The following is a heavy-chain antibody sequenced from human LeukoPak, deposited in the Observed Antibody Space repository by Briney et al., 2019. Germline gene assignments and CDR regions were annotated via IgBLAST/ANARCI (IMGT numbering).Heavy chain of an antibody. CDR3: ARARWSGSGTYFDY. Sequence: GGPLSSPCEASEITFRNYWRTWAAKAPGKGLEWVPNIKEDGSEQYYVDSVKGRFTMSRDNAKNSLFLEMNSLRAEDTAVYYCARARWSGSGTYFDYWGQGTLVTVSS. J-gene: IGHJ4*02. CDR1: EITFRNYW. D-gene: IGHD3-10*01. CDR2: IKEDGSEQ. V-gene: IGHV3-7*01.